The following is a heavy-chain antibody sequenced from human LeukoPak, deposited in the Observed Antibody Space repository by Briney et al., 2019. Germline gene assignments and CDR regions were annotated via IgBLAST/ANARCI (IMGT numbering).Heavy chain of an antibody. CDR1: GFTFNTYW. CDR2: IKQDGSDK. J-gene: IGHJ6*03. Sequence: RGSLRLSCAASGFTFNTYWMTWVRQAPGKGLEWVANIKQDGSDKRYVDSVKGRFTISRDNAKNSLYLQVNSLRAEDTAVYYCVRGMDVWGKGTTVTVSS. CDR3: VRGMDV. V-gene: IGHV3-7*01.